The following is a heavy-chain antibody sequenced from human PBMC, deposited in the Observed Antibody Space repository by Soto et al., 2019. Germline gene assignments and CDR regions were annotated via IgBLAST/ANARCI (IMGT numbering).Heavy chain of an antibody. D-gene: IGHD2-15*01. CDR2: INHSGST. V-gene: IGHV4-34*01. CDR1: GGSFSGYY. J-gene: IGHJ1*01. Sequence: QVQLQQWGAGLLKPSETLSLTCAVYGGSFSGYYWSWIRQPPGKGLEWIGEINHSGSTNYNPSLKSRVTISVDTSTNQFSLKLSSVTAADTAVYYCARGYCSGGSCSRYFQHWGQGTLVTVSS. CDR3: ARGYCSGGSCSRYFQH.